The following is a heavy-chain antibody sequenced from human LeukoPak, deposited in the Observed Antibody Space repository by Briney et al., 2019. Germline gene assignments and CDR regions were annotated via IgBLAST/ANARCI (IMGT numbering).Heavy chain of an antibody. CDR3: ARDFSSGWANWYFDL. D-gene: IGHD6-19*01. V-gene: IGHV4-39*07. CDR1: GGSISSSSYY. J-gene: IGHJ2*01. Sequence: SETLSLTCTVSGGSISSSSYYWGWIRQPPGKGLERIGTIYYSGSTYYNPSLKSRVTISADRSKNQFSLKLSSVTAADTAVYYCARDFSSGWANWYFDLWGRGTLVTVSS. CDR2: IYYSGST.